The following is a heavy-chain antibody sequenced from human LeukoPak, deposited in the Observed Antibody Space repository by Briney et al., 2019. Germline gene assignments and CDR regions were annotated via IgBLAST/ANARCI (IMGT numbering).Heavy chain of an antibody. J-gene: IGHJ4*02. Sequence: GGSLRLSCAASGFTFSSYWMSWVRQAPGKGLECVSVFYSGGSTYFADSVQGRFTMSRDISKNTLYLQMNSLRAEDTAVYYCAKLDYGSGSFFDYWGQGTLVTVSS. CDR3: AKLDYGSGSFFDY. D-gene: IGHD3-10*01. V-gene: IGHV3-53*01. CDR1: GFTFSSYW. CDR2: FYSGGST.